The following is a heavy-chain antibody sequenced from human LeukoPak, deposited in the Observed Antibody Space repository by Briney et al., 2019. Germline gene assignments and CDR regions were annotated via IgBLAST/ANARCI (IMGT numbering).Heavy chain of an antibody. CDR3: ARGKYPDNDDYMDV. D-gene: IGHD1-1*01. V-gene: IGHV3-20*04. CDR1: GFTLDDYG. CDR2: INWNGGST. J-gene: IGHJ6*03. Sequence: GGSLRLSCAASGFTLDDYGMSWVRQAPGKGLEWASGINWNGGSTGYADSVKGRFTISRDNAKNSLYLQMNSLRAEDTALYYCARGKYPDNDDYMDVWGKGTTVIVSS.